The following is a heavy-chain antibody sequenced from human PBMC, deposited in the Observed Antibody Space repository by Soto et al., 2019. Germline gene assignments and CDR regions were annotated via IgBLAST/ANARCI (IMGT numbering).Heavy chain of an antibody. Sequence: GGSLRLSCAASGFTFSSYAMSWVRQAPGKGLEWVSVITGSGVTTYYADSVKGRFTISRDNSKNTLYLQMNSLRAEDTAVYFCAKDNGGLRGYNYGIIDYWGQGTVVTVSS. J-gene: IGHJ4*02. CDR2: ITGSGVTT. D-gene: IGHD5-18*01. V-gene: IGHV3-23*01. CDR3: AKDNGGLRGYNYGIIDY. CDR1: GFTFSSYA.